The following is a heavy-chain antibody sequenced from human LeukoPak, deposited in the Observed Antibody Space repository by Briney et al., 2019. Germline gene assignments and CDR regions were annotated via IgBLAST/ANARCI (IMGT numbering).Heavy chain of an antibody. V-gene: IGHV4-4*07. CDR1: GGSISSYY. J-gene: IGHJ6*02. CDR2: IYTSGST. Sequence: SETLSLTCTVSGGSISSYYWSWIRQPAGKGLEWIGRIYTSGSTYYNPSLKSRVTISVDTSKNQFSLKLSSVTAADTAVYYCARDHYYGSGSYYNYYGMDVWGQGTTVTVSS. D-gene: IGHD3-10*01. CDR3: ARDHYYGSGSYYNYYGMDV.